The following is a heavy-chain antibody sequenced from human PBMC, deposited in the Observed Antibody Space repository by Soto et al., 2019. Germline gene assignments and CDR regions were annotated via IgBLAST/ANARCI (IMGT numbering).Heavy chain of an antibody. Sequence: PGGSLRLSCAASGFTFSSYAMSWVRQAPGKGLEWVSAISGSGGSTYYADSVKGRFTISRDNSKNTLYLQMNSLRAEDTAVYYCAKNPLRYCSGGSCQDPPYHYYLLAVRGQGTTVTVSS. V-gene: IGHV3-23*01. J-gene: IGHJ6*03. CDR2: ISGSGGST. D-gene: IGHD2-15*01. CDR3: AKNPLRYCSGGSCQDPPYHYYLLAV. CDR1: GFTFSSYA.